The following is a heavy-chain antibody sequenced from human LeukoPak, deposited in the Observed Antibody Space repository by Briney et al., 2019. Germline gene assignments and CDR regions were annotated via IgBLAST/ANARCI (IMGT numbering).Heavy chain of an antibody. CDR2: IRYDGSNK. J-gene: IGHJ6*03. CDR1: GFTFSSYG. Sequence: PGGSLRLSCAASGFTFSSYGMHWVRQAPGKGLEWVAFIRYDGSNKYYADSVKGRFTISRDNSKNTLYLQMNSLRAEDTAVYYCARDRLLWFGELLNYYYYYYMDVWGKGTTVTISS. D-gene: IGHD3-10*01. V-gene: IGHV3-30*02. CDR3: ARDRLLWFGELLNYYYYYYMDV.